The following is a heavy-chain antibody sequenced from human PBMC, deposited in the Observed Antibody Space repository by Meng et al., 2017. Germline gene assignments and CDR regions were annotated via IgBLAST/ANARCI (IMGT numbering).Heavy chain of an antibody. Sequence: ASVKVSCKASGYTFTSYDINCVRQATGQGLEWMGWMNPNSGNTGYSQKFQGRVTMTRNTSISTAYMELSSLRSEDTAVYYCARGRAHYGMDVWGQGTTVTVSS. CDR1: GYTFTSYD. V-gene: IGHV1-8*01. CDR3: ARGRAHYGMDV. CDR2: MNPNSGNT. J-gene: IGHJ6*02.